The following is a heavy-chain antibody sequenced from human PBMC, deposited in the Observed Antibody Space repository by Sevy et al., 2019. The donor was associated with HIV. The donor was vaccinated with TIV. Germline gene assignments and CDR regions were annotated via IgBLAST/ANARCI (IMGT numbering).Heavy chain of an antibody. CDR2: ISGSGGST. V-gene: IGHV3-23*01. J-gene: IGHJ4*02. CDR3: ARHDYGDYIDSY. CDR1: GFTFSSYA. Sequence: GGSMRLSCAASGFTFSSYAMSWVRQAPGKGVEWVSAISGSGGSTYYADSVKGRFTISRDNSKNTLYLQMNSLRAEDTAVYYCARHDYGDYIDSYWGQGTLVTVSS. D-gene: IGHD4-17*01.